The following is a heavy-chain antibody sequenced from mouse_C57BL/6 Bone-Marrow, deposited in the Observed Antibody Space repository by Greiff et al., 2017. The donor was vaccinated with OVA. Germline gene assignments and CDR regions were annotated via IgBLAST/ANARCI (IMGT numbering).Heavy chain of an antibody. D-gene: IGHD1-1*01. CDR1: GYTFTDYE. J-gene: IGHJ4*01. V-gene: IGHV1-15*01. CDR2: IDPETGGT. CDR3: TRRGGGIYYYGSSLYYYAMDY. Sequence: QVHVKQSGAELVRPGASVTLSCKASGYTFTDYEMHWVKQTPVHGLEWIGAIDPETGGTAYNQKFKGKAILTADKSSSTAYMELRSLTSEDSAVYYCTRRGGGIYYYGSSLYYYAMDYCGQGTSVTVSS.